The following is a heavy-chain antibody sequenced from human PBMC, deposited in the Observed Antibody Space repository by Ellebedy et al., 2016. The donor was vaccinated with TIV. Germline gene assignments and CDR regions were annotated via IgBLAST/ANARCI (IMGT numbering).Heavy chain of an antibody. D-gene: IGHD6-19*01. V-gene: IGHV3-7*01. CDR2: VKQDGSEE. CDR3: ARDQWLGRAYYFDS. J-gene: IGHJ4*02. CDR1: GFTFSNYW. Sequence: GESLKISCEASGFTFSNYWMSWVRQAPGKGLEWVANVKQDGSEENYVDSVKGRFSISRDNTKNSLYLQMNSLTDEDTAVYYRARDQWLGRAYYFDSWGQGTLVTVSS.